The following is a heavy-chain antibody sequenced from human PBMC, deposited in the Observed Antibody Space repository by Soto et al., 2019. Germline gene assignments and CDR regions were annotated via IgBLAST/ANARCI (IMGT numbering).Heavy chain of an antibody. D-gene: IGHD3-16*01. CDR1: GGSITSDY. Sequence: SETLSLTCTVSGGSITSDYWSWIRKSPGKGLEWIGYIYSRGNTNYNPSLKSRVTISVDTSKTHFSLNLSSVTAADTAVYYCARAYWHHTWGSIPAAFDPWGQGTLVTVSS. V-gene: IGHV4-59*01. CDR3: ARAYWHHTWGSIPAAFDP. J-gene: IGHJ5*02. CDR2: IYSRGNT.